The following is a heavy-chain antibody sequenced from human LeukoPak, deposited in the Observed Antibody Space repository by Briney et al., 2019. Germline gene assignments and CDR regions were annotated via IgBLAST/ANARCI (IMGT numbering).Heavy chain of an antibody. CDR3: ARNLIPGIVAGLDY. J-gene: IGHJ4*02. CDR2: INPNNGGT. D-gene: IGHD6-25*01. V-gene: IGHV1-2*02. Sequence: ASVKVSCKASGYTFTGYYMHWVRQAPGQGLEWMGWINPNNGGTNYAQKFQGRVTMTRDTSISTAYMELTRLRSDDTAVYYCARNLIPGIVAGLDYWGQGTLVTVSS. CDR1: GYTFTGYY.